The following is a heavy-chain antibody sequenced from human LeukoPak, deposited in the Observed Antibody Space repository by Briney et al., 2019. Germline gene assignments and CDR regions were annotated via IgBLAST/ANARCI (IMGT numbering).Heavy chain of an antibody. CDR3: TRSPSLGGNYWGFDC. J-gene: IGHJ4*02. V-gene: IGHV3-74*01. D-gene: IGHD1-26*01. Sequence: GGSLRLSCAASGFTFSTYWMHWVRQAPGEGLVWVSRLSPDGRSSVYADSVKGRFTVSRDNAKNTLYLQMNSLRAEDTAVYYCTRSPSLGGNYWGFDCWGQGTLVTVSS. CDR2: LSPDGRSS. CDR1: GFTFSTYW.